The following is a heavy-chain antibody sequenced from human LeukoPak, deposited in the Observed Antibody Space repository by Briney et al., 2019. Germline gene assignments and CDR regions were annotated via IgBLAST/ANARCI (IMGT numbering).Heavy chain of an antibody. CDR2: IGTSSSSI. CDR1: GFIFSNAW. CDR3: AKVSETYWYFDL. V-gene: IGHV3-21*01. Sequence: PGRSLRLSCAASGFIFSNAWMSWVRQAPGEGLEWVSSIGTSSSSIYYADSVSGRFTISRDNAKNSLYLQMSSLRAEDTAVYYCAKVSETYWYFDLWGRGTLVTVSS. J-gene: IGHJ2*01.